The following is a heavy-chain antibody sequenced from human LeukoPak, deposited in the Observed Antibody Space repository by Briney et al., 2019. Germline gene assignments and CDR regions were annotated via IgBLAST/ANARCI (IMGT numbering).Heavy chain of an antibody. D-gene: IGHD3-3*01. V-gene: IGHV3-30*02. Sequence: GGSLGLSCAASGFTFSSYGMHWVRQAPGKGLEWVAFIRYDGSNKYYADSVKGRFTISRDNSKNTLYLQMNSLRAEDTAVYYCANGEAIFGVVHPLGAFDIWGQGTMVTVSS. CDR2: IRYDGSNK. J-gene: IGHJ3*02. CDR1: GFTFSSYG. CDR3: ANGEAIFGVVHPLGAFDI.